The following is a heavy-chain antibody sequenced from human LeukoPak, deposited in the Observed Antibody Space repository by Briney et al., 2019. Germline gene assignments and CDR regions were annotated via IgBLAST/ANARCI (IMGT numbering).Heavy chain of an antibody. Sequence: GASVTVSSKASPYTFPIYYMHWVRQAPGQGREWMGITKPSSGSRSYVQKFQGRVTLTRDTSTRTVYMELSSLRSEHTAVYYFAIATYDSSGYQLDFDFWGQGTLVTVSS. CDR3: AIATYDSSGYQLDFDF. CDR2: TKPSSGSR. V-gene: IGHV1-46*01. D-gene: IGHD3-22*01. CDR1: PYTFPIYY. J-gene: IGHJ4*02.